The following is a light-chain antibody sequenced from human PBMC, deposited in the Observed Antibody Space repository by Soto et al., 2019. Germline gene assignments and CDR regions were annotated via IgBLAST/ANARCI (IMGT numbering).Light chain of an antibody. CDR1: QSVSSN. CDR2: GAS. V-gene: IGKV3-15*01. Sequence: EIVMTQSPATLSVSPGERATLSCRASQSVSSNLAWYQQKPGQAPRLLISGASTRATGVPARFSGSGSGTEFTLTMSSLQSEDFAVYYCQQYNSWWTFGQGTKVEIK. CDR3: QQYNSWWT. J-gene: IGKJ1*01.